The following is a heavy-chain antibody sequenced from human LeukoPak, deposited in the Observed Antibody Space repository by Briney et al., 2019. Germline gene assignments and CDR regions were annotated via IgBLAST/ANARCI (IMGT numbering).Heavy chain of an antibody. J-gene: IGHJ6*03. CDR3: ARLTMVRSPLKYYYYMDV. CDR1: GFTFSSYS. Sequence: GGSLRLSCAASGFTFSSYSMNWVRQAPGKGLEWVSSISSSSSYIYYADSVKGRFTISRDNAKNSLYLQMNSLRAEDTAVYYCARLTMVRSPLKYYYYMDVWGKGTTVTISS. CDR2: ISSSSSYI. D-gene: IGHD3-10*01. V-gene: IGHV3-21*01.